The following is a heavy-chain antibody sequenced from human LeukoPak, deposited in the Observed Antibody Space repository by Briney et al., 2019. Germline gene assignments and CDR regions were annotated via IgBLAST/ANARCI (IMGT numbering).Heavy chain of an antibody. CDR1: GGSISSSSYY. CDR2: IYYSGST. V-gene: IGHV4-39*01. D-gene: IGHD6-13*01. Sequence: PSETLSLTRTVSGGSISSSSYYWGWIRQPPGKGLEWIGSIYYSGSTYYNPSLKSRVTISVDTSKNQFSLKLSSVTAADTAVYYCARLEHSSSWYYPLESSIDFYYMDVWGKGTTVTVSS. CDR3: ARLEHSSSWYYPLESSIDFYYMDV. J-gene: IGHJ6*03.